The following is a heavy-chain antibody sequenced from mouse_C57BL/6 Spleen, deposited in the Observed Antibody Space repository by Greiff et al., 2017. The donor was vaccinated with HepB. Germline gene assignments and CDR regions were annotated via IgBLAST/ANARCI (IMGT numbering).Heavy chain of an antibody. J-gene: IGHJ2*01. CDR2: INPNYGTT. CDR1: GYSFTDYN. CDR3: ARRGLANWVSFDY. D-gene: IGHD4-1*01. V-gene: IGHV1-39*01. Sequence: VQLKESGPELVKPGASVKISCKASGYSFTDYNMNWVKQSNGKSLEWIGVINPNYGTTSYNQKVKGKATLTIDQATSTAYMQLNSLTSEDSAVYYCARRGLANWVSFDYWGQGTTLTVSS.